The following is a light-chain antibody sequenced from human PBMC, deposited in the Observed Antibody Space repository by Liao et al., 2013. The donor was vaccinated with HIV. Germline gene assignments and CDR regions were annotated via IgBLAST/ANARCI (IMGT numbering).Light chain of an antibody. Sequence: SYELTQAPSVSVSPGQTASITCSGDKLGDKYVCWYQQKPGQSPVLVIYQDSRRPSGIPERFSGSNSGDTATLTISGTQAMDEADYYCQAWDSSTVVFGGGTKLTVL. V-gene: IGLV3-1*01. J-gene: IGLJ3*02. CDR3: QAWDSSTVV. CDR1: KLGDKY. CDR2: QDS.